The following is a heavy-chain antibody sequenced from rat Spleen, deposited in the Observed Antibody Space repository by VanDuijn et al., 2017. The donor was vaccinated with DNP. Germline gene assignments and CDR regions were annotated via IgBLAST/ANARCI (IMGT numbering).Heavy chain of an antibody. J-gene: IGHJ1*01. CDR3: ARRGKAYWFFDF. CDR1: GFTFNYFD. V-gene: IGHV5-25*01. Sequence: EVQLVESGGGLVQPGGSLKLSCAASGFTFNYFDMAWVRQAPTEGLEWVASISTSSDSTYYRDSVKSRFTVSRDNAKSILYLQMDSLRSEDTATYYCARRGKAYWFFDFWGPGTMVTVSS. CDR2: ISTSSDST.